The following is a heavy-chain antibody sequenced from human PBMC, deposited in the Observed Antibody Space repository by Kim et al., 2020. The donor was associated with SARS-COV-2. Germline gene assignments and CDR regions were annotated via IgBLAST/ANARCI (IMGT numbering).Heavy chain of an antibody. CDR1: GYTFTSYY. V-gene: IGHV1-46*01. CDR2: INPSGGST. J-gene: IGHJ3*02. CDR3: ARDRGGITIFGVVIMHPNSGDDAFDI. D-gene: IGHD3-3*01. Sequence: ASVKVSCKASGYTFTSYYMHWVRQAPGQGLEWMGIINPSGGSTSYAQKFQGRVTMTRDTSTSTVYMELSSLRSEDTAMYYCARDRGGITIFGVVIMHPNSGDDAFDIWGQGTMVTVSS.